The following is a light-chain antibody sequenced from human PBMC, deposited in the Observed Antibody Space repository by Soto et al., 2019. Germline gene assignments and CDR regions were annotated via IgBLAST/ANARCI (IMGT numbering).Light chain of an antibody. J-gene: IGKJ1*01. Sequence: EIVMTQSPVTLSVSPGERTTLSCRASQSVSSNLAWYQQRPGQAPRLLIYDASTRATGIPSRFSGSGSGTEFTLTISSLQSEDFAVYYCQQYGSSPQTFGQGTKVDIK. CDR1: QSVSSN. CDR2: DAS. V-gene: IGKV3-15*01. CDR3: QQYGSSPQT.